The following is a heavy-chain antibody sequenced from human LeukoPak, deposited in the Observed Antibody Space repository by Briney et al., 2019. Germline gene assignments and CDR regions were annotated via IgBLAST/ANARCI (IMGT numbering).Heavy chain of an antibody. CDR3: AKDEDRHYYGSGSYYNQFDY. CDR2: ISGSGGST. CDR1: GFTFSSYA. D-gene: IGHD3-10*01. Sequence: PGGSLRLSCAASGFTFSSYAMSWVRQAPGKGLEWVSAISGSGGSTCYADSVKGRFTISRDNSKNTLYLQTNSLRAEDTAVYYCAKDEDRHYYGSGSYYNQFDYWGQGTLVTVSS. J-gene: IGHJ4*02. V-gene: IGHV3-23*01.